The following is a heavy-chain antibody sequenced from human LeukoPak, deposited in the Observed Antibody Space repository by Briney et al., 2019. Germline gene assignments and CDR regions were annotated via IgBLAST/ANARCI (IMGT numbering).Heavy chain of an antibody. CDR3: AKDILLYYDSSGYFDY. D-gene: IGHD3-22*01. J-gene: IGHJ4*02. CDR1: GFTFDDYA. CDR2: ISGDGGST. V-gene: IGHV3-43*02. Sequence: GGSLRLSCAASGFTFDDYAMHWVRQAPGKGLEWVSLISGDGGSTYYADSVKGRFTISRDNSKNSLYLQMNSLRTEDTASYYCAKDILLYYDSSGYFDYWGQGTLVTVSS.